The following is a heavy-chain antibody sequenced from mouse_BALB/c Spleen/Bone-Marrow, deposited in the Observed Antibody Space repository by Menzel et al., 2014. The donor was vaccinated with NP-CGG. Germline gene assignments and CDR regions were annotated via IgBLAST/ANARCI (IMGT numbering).Heavy chain of an antibody. J-gene: IGHJ4*01. CDR3: TRKGALITHYYAMDY. CDR2: ISSGSSTI. D-gene: IGHD2-4*01. V-gene: IGHV5-17*02. Sequence: EVHLVESGGGLVQPGGSRKLSRAASGFTFSSFGMHWVRQAPEKGLEWVAYISSGSSTIYYADTVKGRFTISRDNPENTLFLQMTSLRSEDTAMYYCTRKGALITHYYAMDYWGQGTSVTVSS. CDR1: GFTFSSFG.